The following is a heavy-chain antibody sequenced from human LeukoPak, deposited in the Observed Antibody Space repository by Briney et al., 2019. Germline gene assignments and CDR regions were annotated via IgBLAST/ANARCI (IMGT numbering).Heavy chain of an antibody. Sequence: SETLSLTCTVSGASISSYYWSWIRQPPGKGLEWIGYIDYSGSTNYNPSLKSRVIISVDTSKTQFSLKLSSGPTADTAVYYCARHYYSDPFDYWGQGTLVTVSS. J-gene: IGHJ4*02. CDR1: GASISSYY. CDR2: IDYSGST. D-gene: IGHD4-17*01. CDR3: ARHYYSDPFDY. V-gene: IGHV4-59*01.